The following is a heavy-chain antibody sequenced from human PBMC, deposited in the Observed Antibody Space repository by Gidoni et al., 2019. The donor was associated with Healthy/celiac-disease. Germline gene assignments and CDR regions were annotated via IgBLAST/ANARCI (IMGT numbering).Heavy chain of an antibody. V-gene: IGHV3-73*02. CDR1: RFTFSGSA. CDR2: IRSKANSYAT. CDR3: TSTIAAAADYYYYGMDV. J-gene: IGHJ6*02. D-gene: IGHD6-13*01. Sequence: EVQLVESGGGLVQPGGSLKLSCADPRFTFSGSAMHWVRQASGKGLEWVGRIRSKANSYATAYAASVKGRFTISRDDSKNTAYLQMNSLKTEDTAVYYCTSTIAAAADYYYYGMDVWGQGTTVTVSS.